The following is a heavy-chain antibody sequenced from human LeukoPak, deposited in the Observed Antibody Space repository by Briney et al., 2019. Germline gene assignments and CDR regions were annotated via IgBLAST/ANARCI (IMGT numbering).Heavy chain of an antibody. CDR1: GFTFSSYA. D-gene: IGHD3-3*01. CDR2: ISGSGGST. V-gene: IGHV3-23*01. CDR3: AKEIWGYDFWSGYYSDY. Sequence: GESLRLSCAASGFTFSSYAMSWVRQAPGKGLEWVSAISGSGGSTYYADSVKGRFTISRDNSKNTLYLQMNSLRAEDTAVYYCAKEIWGYDFWSGYYSDYWGQGTLVTVSS. J-gene: IGHJ4*02.